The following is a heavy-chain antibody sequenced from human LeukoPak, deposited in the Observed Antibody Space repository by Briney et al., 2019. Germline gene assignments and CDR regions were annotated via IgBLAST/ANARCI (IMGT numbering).Heavy chain of an antibody. J-gene: IGHJ5*02. CDR2: IYTSGST. CDR3: ARDTYYYDSSGYWWFGP. V-gene: IGHV4-4*07. Sequence: SETLSLTCTVSGGSISSYYWSWIRQPAGKGLEWIGRIYTSGSTNYNPSFKSRVTMSVDTSKNRFSLKLSSATAADTGVYYCARDTYYYDSSGYWWFGPWGQGTLVTVSS. CDR1: GGSISSYY. D-gene: IGHD3-22*01.